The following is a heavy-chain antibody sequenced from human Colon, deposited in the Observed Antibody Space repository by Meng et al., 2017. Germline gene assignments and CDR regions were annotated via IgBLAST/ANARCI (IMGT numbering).Heavy chain of an antibody. D-gene: IGHD3-3*01. CDR1: GFSVSSDF. J-gene: IGHJ4*02. Sequence: RVVESGGGLVQPGGSLRPSCAGSGFSVSSDFMVWVRQAPGKGLEWVSMIHSSAGTFFADSVKGRFTVSTDNTKNTLYLQMNSLRIEDTAVYHCANRFVWGLGTLVTVSS. CDR3: ANRFV. V-gene: IGHV3-66*02. CDR2: IHSSAGT.